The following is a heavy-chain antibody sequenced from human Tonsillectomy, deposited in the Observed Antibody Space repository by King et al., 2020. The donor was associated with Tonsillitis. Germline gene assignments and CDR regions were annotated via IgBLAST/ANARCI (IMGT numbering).Heavy chain of an antibody. CDR2: IFSGGDII. CDR3: ARDLDDFSYYMDV. V-gene: IGHV3-11*01. D-gene: IGHD3-3*01. Sequence: HVQLVESGGGLVKPGGSLRLSCAASGFTLSDYCMSWIRQAPGKGPEWLSYIFSGGDIIYSADSVKGRFTISRDNAKNSLYLQMNSLRADDTALYYCARDLDDFSYYMDVWGKGTMVTVPS. CDR1: GFTLSDYC. J-gene: IGHJ6*03.